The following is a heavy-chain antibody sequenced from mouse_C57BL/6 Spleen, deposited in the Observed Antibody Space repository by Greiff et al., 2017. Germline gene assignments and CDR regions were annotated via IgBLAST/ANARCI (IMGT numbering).Heavy chain of an antibody. CDR1: GYSFTDYN. V-gene: IGHV1-39*01. J-gene: IGHJ2*01. CDR3: ARADYYGSSEYYFDY. D-gene: IGHD1-1*01. CDR2: INPNYGTT. Sequence: EVQLKESGPELVKPGASVKISCKASGYSFTDYNMNWVKQSNGKSLEWIGVINPNYGTTSYNQKFKGKATLTVDQSSSTAYMQLNSLTSEDSAVYYCARADYYGSSEYYFDYWGQGTTLTVSS.